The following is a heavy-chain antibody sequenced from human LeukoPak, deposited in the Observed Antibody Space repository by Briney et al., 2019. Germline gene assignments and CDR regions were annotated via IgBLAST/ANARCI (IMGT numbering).Heavy chain of an antibody. J-gene: IGHJ4*02. CDR1: GFTFSSYA. Sequence: GGSLRLSCAASGFTFSSYAMSWVRQAPGKGLEWVSAISGSGGSTYYADSVKGRFTISRDNSKNTLYLQMSSLRAEDTAVYYCAKDTYDSSGYCHFDYWGQGTLVTVSS. D-gene: IGHD3-22*01. CDR3: AKDTYDSSGYCHFDY. CDR2: ISGSGGST. V-gene: IGHV3-23*01.